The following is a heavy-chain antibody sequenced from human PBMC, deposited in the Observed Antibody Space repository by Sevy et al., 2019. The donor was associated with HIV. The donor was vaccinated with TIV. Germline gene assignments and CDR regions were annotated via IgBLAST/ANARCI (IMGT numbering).Heavy chain of an antibody. CDR2: IYHSGST. V-gene: IGHV4-38-2*02. D-gene: IGHD6-19*01. CDR3: ARESIGPYSSGWYGQMEYKVGVDY. CDR1: GYSISSGYY. J-gene: IGHJ4*02. Sequence: SETLSLTCTVSGYSISSGYYWGWIRQPPGKGLEWIGSIYHSGSTYYNPSLKSGVTISVDTSKNQFSLKLSSVTAADTAGYYCARESIGPYSSGWYGQMEYKVGVDYWGQGTLVTVSS.